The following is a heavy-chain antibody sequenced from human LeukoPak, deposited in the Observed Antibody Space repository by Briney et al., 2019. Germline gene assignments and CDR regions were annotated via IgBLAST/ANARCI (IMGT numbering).Heavy chain of an antibody. V-gene: IGHV3-NL1*01. CDR3: ARGGSWFGEFRWWYMDV. D-gene: IGHD3-10*01. CDR1: GFTFSSYG. Sequence: GGSLRLSCAASGFTFSSYGMHWVRQAPGKGLEWVSVIYSGGSTYYVDSVEGRFIISRDNSKNTVYLQMNRLRAEDTAVYYCARGGSWFGEFRWWYMDVWGKGTTVTISS. J-gene: IGHJ6*03. CDR2: IYSGGST.